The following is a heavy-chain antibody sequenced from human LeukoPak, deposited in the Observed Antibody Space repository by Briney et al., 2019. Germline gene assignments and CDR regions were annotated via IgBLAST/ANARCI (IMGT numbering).Heavy chain of an antibody. CDR3: ARTNCGGDCYSRVVSWFDP. V-gene: IGHV4-39*07. Sequence: SETLSLTCTVSGGSISSSSYYWGWIRQPPGKGLEWIGSIYYSGSTYYNPSLKSRVTISVDTSKNQFSLKLSSVTAADTAVYYCARTNCGGDCYSRVVSWFDPWGQGTLVTVSS. CDR1: GGSISSSSYY. D-gene: IGHD2-21*02. CDR2: IYYSGST. J-gene: IGHJ5*02.